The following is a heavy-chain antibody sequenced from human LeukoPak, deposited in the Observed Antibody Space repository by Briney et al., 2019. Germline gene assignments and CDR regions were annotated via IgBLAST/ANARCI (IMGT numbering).Heavy chain of an antibody. CDR2: INPNSGGT. Sequence: ASVKVSCKASGYTFTIYYMHWVRQAPGQGLEWMEWINPNSGGTSYARRFQGRVTMTRDTSISTAYMELSRLTSDDTAVYYCARNPSYCTSTSCYNDYWGQGTLVTVSS. CDR1: GYTFTIYY. D-gene: IGHD2-2*02. V-gene: IGHV1-2*02. CDR3: ARNPSYCTSTSCYNDY. J-gene: IGHJ4*02.